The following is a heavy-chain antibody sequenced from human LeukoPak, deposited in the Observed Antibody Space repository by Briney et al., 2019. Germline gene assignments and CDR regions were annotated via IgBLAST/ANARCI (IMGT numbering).Heavy chain of an antibody. CDR2: IGPNTGGT. CDR1: GYTFTNYY. CDR3: ASLYDIVGTTVDY. D-gene: IGHD1-26*01. Sequence: GASVKVSCKTSGYTFTNYYIHWVRQAPGQGLEWMGRIGPNTGGTKSAKNFQGRVTMTRDTSISTAYMALSGLRSDDTAVYCCASLYDIVGTTVDYWGQGTLVTVSS. J-gene: IGHJ4*02. V-gene: IGHV1-2*06.